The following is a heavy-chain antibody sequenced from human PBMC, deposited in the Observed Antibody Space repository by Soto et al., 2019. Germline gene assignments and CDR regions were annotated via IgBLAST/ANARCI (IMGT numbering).Heavy chain of an antibody. CDR3: AKDVIAARPYYYFGLDV. V-gene: IGHV3-43*01. CDR2: ISWDGGST. CDR1: GFTFYDYT. D-gene: IGHD6-6*01. J-gene: IGHJ6*02. Sequence: GGSLRLSCAASGFTFYDYTMHWVRHVPGRGLEWVSLISWDGGSTYYADSVKGRFTISRDNSKNSLYLQMNSLRTDDTALYYCAKDVIAARPYYYFGLDVWGQGTTVTVSS.